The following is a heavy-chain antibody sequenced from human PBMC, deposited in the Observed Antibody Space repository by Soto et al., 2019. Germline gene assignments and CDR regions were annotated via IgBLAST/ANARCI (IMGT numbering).Heavy chain of an antibody. J-gene: IGHJ3*02. CDR3: ARDLALNWDDAFGI. D-gene: IGHD7-27*01. CDR1: GFTFIDYY. CDR2: ITSSGTYT. V-gene: IGHV3-11*05. Sequence: GGSLRLSCSLSGFTFIDYYMSWIRQAPGKGLEWISYITSSGTYTMYADSVKGRFTISRDNARNSLYLQMNNLRADDTAVYYCARDLALNWDDAFGIWGQGTMVTVSS.